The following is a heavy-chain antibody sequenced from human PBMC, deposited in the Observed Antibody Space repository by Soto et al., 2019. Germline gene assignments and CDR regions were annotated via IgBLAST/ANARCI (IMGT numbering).Heavy chain of an antibody. Sequence: GASVKVSCKASGYTFTSYGISWVRQAPGQGLEWMGWINPNSGGTNYAQKFQGWVTMTRDTSISTAYMELSRLRSDDTAVYYCARAVAGTHDAFDIWGQGTMVTVSS. CDR3: ARAVAGTHDAFDI. D-gene: IGHD6-19*01. CDR2: INPNSGGT. CDR1: GYTFTSYG. J-gene: IGHJ3*02. V-gene: IGHV1-2*04.